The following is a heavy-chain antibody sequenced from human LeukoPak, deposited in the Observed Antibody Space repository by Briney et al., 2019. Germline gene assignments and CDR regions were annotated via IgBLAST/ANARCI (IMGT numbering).Heavy chain of an antibody. V-gene: IGHV3-30-3*01. CDR1: GFTFSSYA. D-gene: IGHD3-22*01. CDR3: ARDRHYYDSSGPNGMDV. CDR2: ISYDGSNK. J-gene: IGHJ6*02. Sequence: GGSLRLSCAASGFTFSSYAMHWVRQAPGKGLEWVAVISYDGSNKYYADSVKGRFTISRDNAKNSLYLQMNSLRAEDTAVYYCARDRHYYDSSGPNGMDVWGQGTTVTVSS.